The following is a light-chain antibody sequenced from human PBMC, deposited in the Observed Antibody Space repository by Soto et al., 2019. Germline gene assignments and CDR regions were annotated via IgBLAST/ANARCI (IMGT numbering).Light chain of an antibody. CDR1: QSVSSY. J-gene: IGKJ1*01. Sequence: EIVLPQSPATLSLSPGERATLSCRASQSVSSYLAWYQQKPGQAPRLLIYDASNRATGIQARFSGSGSGTDFTLTISSLEPEDFAVYYCQQRSNWPRTFGQGTKVEIK. CDR3: QQRSNWPRT. CDR2: DAS. V-gene: IGKV3-11*01.